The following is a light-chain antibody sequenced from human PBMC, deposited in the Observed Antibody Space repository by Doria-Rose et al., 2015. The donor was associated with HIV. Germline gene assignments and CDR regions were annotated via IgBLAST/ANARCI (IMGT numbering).Light chain of an antibody. CDR2: DGS. CDR1: PSFRSTY. CDR3: HQYGTSWT. Sequence: TQSPGTLSLSPGERATLSCRASPSFRSTYLAWYQQKPGQAPSLLIYDGSTRATGIPDRFSASGSGTDFTLTINRLEPEDFALYYSHQYGTSWTFGQGTKVEI. J-gene: IGKJ1*01. V-gene: IGKV3-20*01.